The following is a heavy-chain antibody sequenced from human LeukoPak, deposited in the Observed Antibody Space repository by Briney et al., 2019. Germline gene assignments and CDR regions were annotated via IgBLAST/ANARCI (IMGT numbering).Heavy chain of an antibody. CDR3: ANGDCRGGRCSSGAH. V-gene: IGHV3-30*02. Sequence: PGGSPRLSCTGSGFTFRSYGMHWVRQAPGKGLEWVAYTRDDASKTWYGGSVKGRFTISRDNSKNTLHLHMNSVRGEDTAMYYCANGDCRGGRCSSGAHWGQGTLVTVSS. D-gene: IGHD2-21*01. CDR2: TRDDASKT. CDR1: GFTFRSYG. J-gene: IGHJ4*02.